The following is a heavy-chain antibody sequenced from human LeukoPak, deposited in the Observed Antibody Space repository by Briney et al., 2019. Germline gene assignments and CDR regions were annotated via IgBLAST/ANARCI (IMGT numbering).Heavy chain of an antibody. V-gene: IGHV3-66*01. D-gene: IGHD6-19*01. CDR2: IYSGGST. J-gene: IGHJ4*02. CDR1: GFTVSSNY. CDR3: ARGAYSSGWAYFDH. Sequence: GGSLRLSCAASGFTVSSNYMSWVRQAPGKGLEWVSVIYSGGSTYYADSVKGRFTISRDNAKNSLYLHMDSLRAEDTAVYYCARGAYSSGWAYFDHWGQGTLVTVSS.